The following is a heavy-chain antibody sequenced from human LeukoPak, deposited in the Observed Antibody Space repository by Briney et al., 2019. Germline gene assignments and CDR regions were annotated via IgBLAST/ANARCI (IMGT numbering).Heavy chain of an antibody. CDR2: FDPEDGET. D-gene: IGHD3-3*01. V-gene: IGHV1-24*01. Sequence: FDPEDGETIYAQKFQGRVTMTEDTSTDTAYMELSSLRSEDTAVYYCATLGSGYYEPHHFQHWGQGTLVTVSS. J-gene: IGHJ1*01. CDR3: ATLGSGYYEPHHFQH.